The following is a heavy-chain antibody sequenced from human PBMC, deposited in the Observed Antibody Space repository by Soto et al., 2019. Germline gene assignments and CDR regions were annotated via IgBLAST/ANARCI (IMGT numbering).Heavy chain of an antibody. J-gene: IGHJ6*02. D-gene: IGHD3-10*01. CDR2: INHSGST. CDR3: ARERTLWFGENGMDV. V-gene: IGHV4-34*01. Sequence: SETLSLTCAVYGGSFSGYYWSWIRQPPGKGLEWIGEINHSGSTNYNPSLKSRVTISVDTSKNQFSLKLSSVTAADTAVYYCARERTLWFGENGMDVWGQGTTVTVSS. CDR1: GGSFSGYY.